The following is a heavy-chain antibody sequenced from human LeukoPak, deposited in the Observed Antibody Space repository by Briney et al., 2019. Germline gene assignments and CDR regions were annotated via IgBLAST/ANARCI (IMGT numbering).Heavy chain of an antibody. D-gene: IGHD1-26*01. CDR2: GSTFNGHR. Sequence: ALVKVSCKASGYTFADYGIHWVRQAPGQGLEWISWGSTFNGHRLYGQRFQGRVTMTTDPSTTTVYMELTSLTSDDTALYYCARDAVGARAFDFWGQGTMVIVSS. J-gene: IGHJ3*01. V-gene: IGHV1-18*01. CDR1: GYTFADYG. CDR3: ARDAVGARAFDF.